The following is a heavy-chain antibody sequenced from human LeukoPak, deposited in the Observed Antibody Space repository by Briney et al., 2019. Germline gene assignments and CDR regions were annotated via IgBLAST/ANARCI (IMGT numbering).Heavy chain of an antibody. CDR2: IYNSGST. Sequence: SETLSLTCTVSGGSISIYYWSWIRQPPGKGLEWIGHIYNSGSTNYSPSLKSRVTISADTSKNQFSLKLNSLTTADTAVYYCTRGAGWLIDYWGQGILVTVSS. J-gene: IGHJ4*02. CDR1: GGSISIYY. D-gene: IGHD3-16*01. CDR3: TRGAGWLIDY. V-gene: IGHV4-59*01.